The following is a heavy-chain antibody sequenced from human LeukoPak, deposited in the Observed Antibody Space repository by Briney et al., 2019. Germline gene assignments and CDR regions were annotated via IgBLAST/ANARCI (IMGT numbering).Heavy chain of an antibody. CDR3: ARKGWGSYRYKGNWFDP. Sequence: RASVKVSCKASGYTFTSYGISWVRQAPGQGLEWMGGIITIFGTANYAQKFQGRVTISADESTSTAYMELSSLRSEDTAVYYCARKGWGSYRYKGNWFDPWGQGTLVTVSS. V-gene: IGHV1-69*13. J-gene: IGHJ5*02. D-gene: IGHD3-16*02. CDR1: GYTFTSYG. CDR2: IITIFGTA.